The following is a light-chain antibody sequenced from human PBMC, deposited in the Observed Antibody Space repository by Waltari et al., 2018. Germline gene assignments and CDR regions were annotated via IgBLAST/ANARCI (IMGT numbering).Light chain of an antibody. CDR1: QSVNRN. J-gene: IGKJ2*01. Sequence: DIARTQSPATLSLSPGERATLSCRASQSVNRNLAWYQQKPGQPPRLLIYGVSSRATGIPDRFTGSGSGMEFPLTISSLEPEDVGIYHCQQSIQWPYTFGQGTKVEIK. CDR3: QQSIQWPYT. CDR2: GVS. V-gene: IGKV3D-15*01.